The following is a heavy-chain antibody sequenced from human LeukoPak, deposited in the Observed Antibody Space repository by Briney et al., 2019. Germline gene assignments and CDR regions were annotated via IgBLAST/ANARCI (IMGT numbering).Heavy chain of an antibody. Sequence: SVKVSCKASGGTFSSYAISWVRQAPGQGLEWMGGIIPIFGTANYAQKFQGRVTITADKSTSTAYMELSSLRSEDTAVYYCARGWSRYSSGWKYYFDYWGQGTLVTVSS. CDR3: ARGWSRYSSGWKYYFDY. J-gene: IGHJ4*02. D-gene: IGHD6-19*01. CDR1: GGTFSSYA. V-gene: IGHV1-69*06. CDR2: IIPIFGTA.